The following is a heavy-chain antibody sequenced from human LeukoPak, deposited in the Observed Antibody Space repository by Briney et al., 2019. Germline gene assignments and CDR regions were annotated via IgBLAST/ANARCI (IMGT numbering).Heavy chain of an antibody. V-gene: IGHV1-8*01. CDR2: MNPNSGNT. CDR1: GYTFTSYD. CDR3: ARVVGATGDY. J-gene: IGHJ4*02. Sequence: ASVKVSCKASGYTFTSYDINWVRQAPGQGLEWMGWMNPNSGNTGYARKFQGRVTMTRNTSISTAYMELSSLRSEDTAVYYCARVVGATGDYWGQGTLVTVSS. D-gene: IGHD1-26*01.